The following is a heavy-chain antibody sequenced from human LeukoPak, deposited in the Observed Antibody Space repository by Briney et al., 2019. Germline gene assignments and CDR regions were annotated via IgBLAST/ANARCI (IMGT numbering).Heavy chain of an antibody. CDR3: ASGYRFGN. V-gene: IGHV1-2*02. CDR1: GYIFTDYY. Sequence: GASVKVSCKASGYIFTDYYMHWVRQAPGQGLEWMGWINPNSGATDYAQNFQGRVTLTRDTSISTAYMELSRLRSDDTAVYYCASGYRFGNWGQGTLVTVSS. CDR2: INPNSGAT. D-gene: IGHD5-18*01. J-gene: IGHJ4*02.